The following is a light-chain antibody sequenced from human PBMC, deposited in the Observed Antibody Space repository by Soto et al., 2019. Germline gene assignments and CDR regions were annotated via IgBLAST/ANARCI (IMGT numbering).Light chain of an antibody. V-gene: IGLV2-14*01. Sequence: QSALTQPASVSGSPGQPITISCTGTSSDVGGYNYVSWYQQHPGKAPKVMIYDVSNRPSGVSNRFSGSKSGNTASLTISGLQAEEEAGYFCGPNTTSSTLYVFGTGTKVTVL. CDR3: GPNTTSSTLYV. J-gene: IGLJ1*01. CDR2: DVS. CDR1: SSDVGGYNY.